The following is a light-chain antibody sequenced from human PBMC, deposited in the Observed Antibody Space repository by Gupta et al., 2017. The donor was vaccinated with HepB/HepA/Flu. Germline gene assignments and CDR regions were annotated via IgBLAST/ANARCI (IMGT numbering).Light chain of an antibody. Sequence: DIQLTQSPSFLSASIGDRVTITCRASQGISSYLAWYQQKPGKAPRLLIYAASTVQNGVPPRFSGSGSGTEFTLTITHLQPEDFANYYCQQRSDFPFAFGHGTXVDIK. V-gene: IGKV1-9*01. J-gene: IGKJ3*01. CDR2: AAS. CDR1: QGISSY. CDR3: QQRSDFPFA.